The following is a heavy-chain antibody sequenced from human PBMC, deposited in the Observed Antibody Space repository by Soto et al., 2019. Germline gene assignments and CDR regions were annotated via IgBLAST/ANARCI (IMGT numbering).Heavy chain of an antibody. Sequence: SETLSLTCTVSGVSVSSGDYYWSWIRQPPGKGLEWIGYIYYTGRAYYNPSLKSRVIISVDTSKNQFSLKLSSVTAAEKAVYYCARAHYDILTGYPTHAFDIWGQGTMVTVS. CDR1: GVSVSSGDYY. J-gene: IGHJ3*02. V-gene: IGHV4-30-4*01. CDR3: ARAHYDILTGYPTHAFDI. D-gene: IGHD3-9*01. CDR2: IYYTGRA.